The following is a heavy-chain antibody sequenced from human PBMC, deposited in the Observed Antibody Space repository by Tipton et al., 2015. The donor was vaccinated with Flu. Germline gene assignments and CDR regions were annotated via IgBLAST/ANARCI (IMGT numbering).Heavy chain of an antibody. D-gene: IGHD6-13*01. CDR1: GGSISSYY. V-gene: IGHV4-4*07. Sequence: TLSLTCTVSGGSISSYYWSWIRQPAGKGLEWIGRIYTSGSTNYNPSLKSRVTMSVDTSKNQFSLKLSSVTAADTAVYYCARDGFSSSSWYGPRNSAYYYYYGMDVWGQGTTVTVSS. CDR2: IYTSGST. CDR3: ARDGFSSSSWYGPRNSAYYYYYGMDV. J-gene: IGHJ6*02.